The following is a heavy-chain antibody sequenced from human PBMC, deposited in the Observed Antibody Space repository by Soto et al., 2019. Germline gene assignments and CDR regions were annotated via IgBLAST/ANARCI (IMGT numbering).Heavy chain of an antibody. V-gene: IGHV3-33*01. J-gene: IGHJ6*04. CDR3: ARDDVLCDGGRCYGVPLDV. D-gene: IGHD2-15*01. CDR1: GFTFSSYG. Sequence: GGFLRLSCAASGFTFSSYGMHWVRQAPGKGLEWVAVIWYDGSNKYYADSVKGRFTISRDNSKNTLYLQMNSLRAEDTAVYYCARDDVLCDGGRCYGVPLDVWGKGTTVNVSS. CDR2: IWYDGSNK.